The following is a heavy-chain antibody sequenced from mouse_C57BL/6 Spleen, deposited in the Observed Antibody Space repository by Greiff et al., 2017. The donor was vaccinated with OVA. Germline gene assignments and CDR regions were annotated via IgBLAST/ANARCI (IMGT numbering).Heavy chain of an antibody. CDR2: IDPENGDT. CDR1: GFNIKDDY. V-gene: IGHV14-4*01. CDR3: TTWSTTAGPAWFAD. Sequence: EVKLVESGAELVRPGASVKLSCTASGFNIKDDYMHWVKQRPEQGLEWIGWIDPENGDTKYASKFQGNATITADTSSNTAYLQLSSLTSEDTAVYYCTTWSTTAGPAWFADWGQGTLVTVSA. D-gene: IGHD1-2*01. J-gene: IGHJ3*01.